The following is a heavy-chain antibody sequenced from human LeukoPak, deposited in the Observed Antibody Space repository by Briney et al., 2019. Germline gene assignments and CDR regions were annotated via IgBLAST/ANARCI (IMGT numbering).Heavy chain of an antibody. CDR2: ISNTGYTI. CDR3: ARDPAGVRYAFDI. Sequence: GGSLRLSCAASGFTFSSYEMNWVRQAPGKGLEWVSYISNTGYTIYYADSVKGRFTISRDNAKNLLYLQMNSLRAEDTAVYYCARDPAGVRYAFDIWGQGTMVTVSS. D-gene: IGHD3-10*01. CDR1: GFTFSSYE. J-gene: IGHJ3*02. V-gene: IGHV3-48*03.